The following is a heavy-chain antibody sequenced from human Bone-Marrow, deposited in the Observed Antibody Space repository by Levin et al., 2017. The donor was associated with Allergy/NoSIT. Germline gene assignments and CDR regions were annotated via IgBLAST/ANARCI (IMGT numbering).Heavy chain of an antibody. J-gene: IGHJ6*03. D-gene: IGHD2-15*01. CDR2: IDYTSGST. V-gene: IGHV4-39*01. CDR3: ARLACSGGTCYQTPNYYYYYHVDV. Sequence: SETLSLTCTVSGGSISSGIHYWGWIRQPPGKGLEWIGSIDYTSGSTYYNPSLKSRVTTSVDTSKNQFSLKLASVTAADTAVYYCARLACSGGTCYQTPNYYYYYHVDVWGKGATVTVSS. CDR1: GGSISSGIHY.